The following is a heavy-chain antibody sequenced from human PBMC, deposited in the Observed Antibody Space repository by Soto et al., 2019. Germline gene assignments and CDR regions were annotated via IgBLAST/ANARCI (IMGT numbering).Heavy chain of an antibody. V-gene: IGHV3-21*06. CDR3: ARDDGWLVLAY. CDR2: ITRSSSYI. J-gene: IGHJ4*02. CDR1: GFAFSTYS. Sequence: VQLVESGGGLVKPGGSLRLSCAASGFAFSTYSMNWVRQAPGKGLEWVAFITRSSSYIYYAGSVRGRFTISRDNAKNSLYLQMTGLRAGDTAVYYCARDDGWLVLAYWGQGTLVTVSS. D-gene: IGHD6-19*01.